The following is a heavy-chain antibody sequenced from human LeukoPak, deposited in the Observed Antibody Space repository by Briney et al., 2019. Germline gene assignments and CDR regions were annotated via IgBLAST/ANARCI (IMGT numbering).Heavy chain of an antibody. CDR3: AREDVTYCSSTSCYAGWFDP. V-gene: IGHV1-69*06. CDR1: GGTFSSYA. Sequence: SVKVSCKASGGTFSSYAISWVRQAPGQGLEWMGGIIPIFGTANYAQKFQGRVTITADKSTSTAYMELSSLRSEDTAVYYCAREDVTYCSSTSCYAGWFDPWGQGTLVTVSS. CDR2: IIPIFGTA. J-gene: IGHJ5*02. D-gene: IGHD2-2*01.